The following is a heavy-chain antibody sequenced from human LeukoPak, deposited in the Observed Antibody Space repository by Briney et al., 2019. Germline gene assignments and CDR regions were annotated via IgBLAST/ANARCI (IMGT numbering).Heavy chain of an antibody. CDR3: ARDGYCTGILRFAVRFDP. V-gene: IGHV1-18*01. CDR2: ISAYNGNT. CDR1: GYTFTSYG. Sequence: ASVKVSCKASGYTFTSYGISWVRQAPGQGLEWMGWISAYNGNTHYAQKLQGRVTMTTDTYTSTAYMELRSQRSDDRAVYYCARDGYCTGILRFAVRFDPWGKGPLVTVSS. D-gene: IGHD3-10*01. J-gene: IGHJ5*02.